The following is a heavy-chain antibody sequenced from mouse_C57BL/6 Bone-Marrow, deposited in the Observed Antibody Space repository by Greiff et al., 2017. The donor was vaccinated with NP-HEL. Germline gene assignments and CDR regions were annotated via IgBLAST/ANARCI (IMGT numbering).Heavy chain of an antibody. Sequence: EVMLVESGAGLVRPGASVKLSCTASGFNIKDDYMHWVKQRPEQGLEWIGWIDPENGDTEYASKFQGKATITADTSSNKAYLQLSSLTSEDTAVYYCTTIYGSILYYFDYWGQGTTLTVSS. CDR3: TTIYGSILYYFDY. D-gene: IGHD1-1*01. J-gene: IGHJ2*01. CDR2: IDPENGDT. CDR1: GFNIKDDY. V-gene: IGHV14-4*01.